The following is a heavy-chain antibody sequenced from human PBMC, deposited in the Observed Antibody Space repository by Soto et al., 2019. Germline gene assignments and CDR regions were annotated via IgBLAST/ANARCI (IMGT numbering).Heavy chain of an antibody. J-gene: IGHJ6*02. V-gene: IGHV3-21*01. CDR2: ISSSSSYI. D-gene: IGHD2-2*01. CDR1: GFTFSSYS. Sequence: PGGSLRLSCAASGFTFSSYSMNWVRQAPGKGLEWVSSISSSSSYIYYADSVKGRFTISRDNAKNSLYLQMNSLRAEDTAVYYCARDLISSTYYYYGMDVWGQGTTVTVSS. CDR3: ARDLISSTYYYYGMDV.